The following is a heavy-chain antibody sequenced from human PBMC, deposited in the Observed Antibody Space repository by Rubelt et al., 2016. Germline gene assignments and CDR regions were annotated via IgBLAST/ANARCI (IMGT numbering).Heavy chain of an antibody. V-gene: IGHV3-21*01. CDR1: GFTVSSTY. J-gene: IGHJ4*02. D-gene: IGHD3-10*01. CDR2: ISSSSSYI. CDR3: AREVPPSSH. Sequence: EVQVVESGGGLVQPGGSLRLSCAASGFTVSSTYMSWVRQAPGKGLEWVSSISSSSSYIYYADSVKGRFTISRDNAKDSLYLQLNSLRAGDTAVDYCAREVPPSSHWGQGTLVTVSS.